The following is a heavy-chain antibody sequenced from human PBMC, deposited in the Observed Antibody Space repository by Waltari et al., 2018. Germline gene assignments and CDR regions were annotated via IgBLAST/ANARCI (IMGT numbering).Heavy chain of an antibody. D-gene: IGHD6-19*01. CDR1: GGSISSSSYY. Sequence: QLQLQESGPGLVKPSETLSLTCTVSGGSISSSSYYWGWIRQPPGKGLEWIGSIYYSGSTYYNPALRSRVTISVDTSKNQFSLKLSSVTAAETAVYYCARGYRSGIAVAGTTWFDPWGQGTLVTVSS. CDR3: ARGYRSGIAVAGTTWFDP. J-gene: IGHJ5*02. V-gene: IGHV4-39*07. CDR2: IYYSGST.